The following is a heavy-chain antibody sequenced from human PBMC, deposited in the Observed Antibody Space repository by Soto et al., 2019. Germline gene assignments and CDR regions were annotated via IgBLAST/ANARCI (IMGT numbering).Heavy chain of an antibody. CDR2: INAYNGNT. D-gene: IGHD2-2*01. CDR1: GYTFTSFG. Sequence: ASVEVSCKASGYTFTSFGVNWVRQAPGQGLEWMGWINAYNGNTHFAENFQGRVTLTADTSTSTAYMEVRSLRSDDTALYYCAKDGCSSTSCYDYWGQGTLVTVSS. J-gene: IGHJ4*02. V-gene: IGHV1-18*01. CDR3: AKDGCSSTSCYDY.